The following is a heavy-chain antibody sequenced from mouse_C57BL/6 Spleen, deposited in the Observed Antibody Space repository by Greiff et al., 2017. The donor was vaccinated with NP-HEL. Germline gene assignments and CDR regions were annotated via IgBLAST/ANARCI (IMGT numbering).Heavy chain of an antibody. V-gene: IGHV1-9*01. Sequence: VQLQQSGAELMKPGASVKLSCKATGYTFTGYWIEWVKQRPGTGLEWIGEILPGSGSTNYNEKFKGKATFTADTSSNTAYMQLGSLTTEDSAIYDCAVTTVVATPFAYWGQGTLVTVSA. J-gene: IGHJ3*01. CDR1: GYTFTGYW. CDR3: AVTTVVATPFAY. CDR2: ILPGSGST. D-gene: IGHD1-1*01.